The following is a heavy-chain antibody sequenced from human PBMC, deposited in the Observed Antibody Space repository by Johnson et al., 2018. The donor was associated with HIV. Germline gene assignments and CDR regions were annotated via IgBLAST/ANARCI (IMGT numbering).Heavy chain of an antibody. CDR3: AKDRGGGWYGEYNCDI. D-gene: IGHD6-19*01. CDR2: INWNGGST. J-gene: IGHJ3*02. V-gene: IGHV3-20*04. CDR1: GFTFDDYG. Sequence: VQLVESGGGVVRPGGSLRLSCAASGFTFDDYGMSWVRQAPGKGLEWVSGINWNGGSTGYADSVKGRFTISRDNAKNSLYLQMNSLRAEDTAVYYCAKDRGGGWYGEYNCDIWGQGTMVTVSS.